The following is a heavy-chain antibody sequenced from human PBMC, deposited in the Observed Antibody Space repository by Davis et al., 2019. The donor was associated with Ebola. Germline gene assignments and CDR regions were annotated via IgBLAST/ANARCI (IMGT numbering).Heavy chain of an antibody. CDR1: GVMFNNVA. V-gene: IGHV3-9*01. Sequence: PGGSLRLSCSVSGVMFNNVAMHWLRQVPGKGLEWVSGWNRGHIDYAESVKGRFTISKDTAKNVLYLQMNSMTIEDSALYYCIQEILPGGLDYWGQGTLVTVSS. J-gene: IGHJ4*02. CDR2: WNRGHI. D-gene: IGHD2-15*01. CDR3: IQEILPGGLDY.